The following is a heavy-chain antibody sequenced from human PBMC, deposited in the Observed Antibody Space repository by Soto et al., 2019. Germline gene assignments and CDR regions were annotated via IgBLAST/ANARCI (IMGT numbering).Heavy chain of an antibody. D-gene: IGHD1-26*01. CDR1: GYTFSSYA. CDR2: INAGYGNT. J-gene: IGHJ4*02. CDR3: ARDRLGATGDY. V-gene: IGHV1-3*01. Sequence: ASVKVSCKASGYTFSSYAMHWVRQAPGQRLEWMGWINAGYGNTKSSQKFQDRVTISRDTSASTAYMELTSLRSEDTAVYFCARDRLGATGDYWGQGTLVTVSS.